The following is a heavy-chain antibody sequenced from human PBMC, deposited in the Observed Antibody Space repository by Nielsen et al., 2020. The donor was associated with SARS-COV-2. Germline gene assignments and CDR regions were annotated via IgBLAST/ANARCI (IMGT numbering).Heavy chain of an antibody. CDR2: INAGNGNT. V-gene: IGHV1-3*01. D-gene: IGHD6-6*01. J-gene: IGHJ4*02. CDR3: ARGAIAAPGWPGY. Sequence: ASVKVSCKASGYTFTSYAMHWVRQAPGQRLEWMGWINAGNGNTKYSQKFQGRVTITRDTSASTAYMELSSLRSEDTAVYYCARGAIAAPGWPGYWGQGTLVTVSS. CDR1: GYTFTSYA.